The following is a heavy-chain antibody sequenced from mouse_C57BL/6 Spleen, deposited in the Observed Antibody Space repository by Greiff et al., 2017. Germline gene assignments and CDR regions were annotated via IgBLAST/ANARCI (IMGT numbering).Heavy chain of an antibody. J-gene: IGHJ2*01. V-gene: IGHV5-9-1*02. CDR3: TREGTTVVTRGYFDY. CDR1: GFTFSSYA. D-gene: IGHD1-1*01. Sequence: EVNLVESGEGLVKPGGSLKLSCAASGFTFSSYALSWVRQTPEKRLEWVAYISSGGDYIYYADTVKGRFTISRDNARNTLYLQMRSLKSEDTAMYYCTREGTTVVTRGYFDYWGQGTTLTVSS. CDR2: ISSGGDYI.